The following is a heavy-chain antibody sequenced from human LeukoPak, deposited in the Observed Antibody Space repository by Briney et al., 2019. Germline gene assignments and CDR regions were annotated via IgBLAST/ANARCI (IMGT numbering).Heavy chain of an antibody. Sequence: ASVKVSCKASGYTFTSYAMHWVRQAPGQRLEWMVWINAGNGNTKYSQKFQGRVTITRDTSASTAYMELSSLRSEDTAVYYCVRDHLSPGLEWLSRYNWFDPWGQGTLVTVSS. CDR2: INAGNGNT. J-gene: IGHJ5*02. V-gene: IGHV1-3*01. D-gene: IGHD3-3*01. CDR3: VRDHLSPGLEWLSRYNWFDP. CDR1: GYTFTSYA.